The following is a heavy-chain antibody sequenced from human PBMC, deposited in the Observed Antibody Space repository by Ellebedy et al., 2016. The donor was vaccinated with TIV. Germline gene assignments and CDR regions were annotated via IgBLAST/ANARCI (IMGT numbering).Heavy chain of an antibody. CDR3: ARDAVQRYFYGVGV. J-gene: IGHJ6*02. CDR1: GFTFSSYG. CDR2: VSYDGSSN. D-gene: IGHD1-1*01. V-gene: IGHV3-30*03. Sequence: GESLKISCAASGFTFSSYGMHWVRQAPGKGLEWVALVSYDGSSNYYADSVKGRFTISRDNSKNPLSLQMNSLRGEDSAVYYCARDAVQRYFYGVGVWGQGTTVTVSS.